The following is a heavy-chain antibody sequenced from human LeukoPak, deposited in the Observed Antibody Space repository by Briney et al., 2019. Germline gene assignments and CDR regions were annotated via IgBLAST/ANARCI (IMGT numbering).Heavy chain of an antibody. CDR1: VGTFSSYA. V-gene: IGHV1-69*05. CDR2: IIPIFGTA. CDR3: ARETHWGSYRYFDY. Sequence: SEKVSCKASVGTFSSYAISWVRQAPGQGLEWMGRIIPIFGTANYAQKFQGRVTIATDESTSTAYLELSCVRSEDTAVYYCARETHWGSYRYFDYWGREPWSPSPQ. D-gene: IGHD3-16*02. J-gene: IGHJ4*02.